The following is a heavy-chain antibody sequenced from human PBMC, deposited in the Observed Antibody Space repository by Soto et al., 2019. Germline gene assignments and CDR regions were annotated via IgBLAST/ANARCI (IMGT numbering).Heavy chain of an antibody. CDR3: AREEAVRIERWFDP. Sequence: SETLSLTCTVSGGSISSGGYYWNWIRQHPGKGLEWVGYISYSGSTYYNPSLKSRVTISVDTSKSQFSLKLTSVTAADTAAYYCAREEAVRIERWFDPWGQGTRVTSPQ. CDR2: ISYSGST. CDR1: GGSISSGGYY. J-gene: IGHJ5*02. D-gene: IGHD2-15*01. V-gene: IGHV4-31*03.